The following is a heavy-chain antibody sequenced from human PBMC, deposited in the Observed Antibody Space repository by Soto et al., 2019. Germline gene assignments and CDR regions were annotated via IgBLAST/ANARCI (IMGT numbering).Heavy chain of an antibody. CDR3: AKDHALQLWPPTHFDY. J-gene: IGHJ4*02. V-gene: IGHV3-23*01. CDR1: GFTFSSYA. CDR2: ISGSGGST. D-gene: IGHD5-18*01. Sequence: PGGSLRLSCAASGFTFSSYAMSWVRQAPGKGLEWVSAISGSGGSTYYADSVKGRFTISRDNSKNTLYLQMNSLRAEDTAVYYCAKDHALQLWPPTHFDYWGQGTLVTVSS.